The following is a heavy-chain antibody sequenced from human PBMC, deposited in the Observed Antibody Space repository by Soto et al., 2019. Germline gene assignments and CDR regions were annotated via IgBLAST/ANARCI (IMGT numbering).Heavy chain of an antibody. D-gene: IGHD3-3*01. Sequence: ASVKVSCKASGYTFTSYDINWVRQATGQGLEWMGWMNPNSGNTGYAQKFQGRVTMTRNTSISTAYMELSSLRSEDTAVYYFARVLGPYYDFWSGYYAAFDIWGQGTMVTVSS. CDR3: ARVLGPYYDFWSGYYAAFDI. J-gene: IGHJ3*02. CDR1: GYTFTSYD. V-gene: IGHV1-8*01. CDR2: MNPNSGNT.